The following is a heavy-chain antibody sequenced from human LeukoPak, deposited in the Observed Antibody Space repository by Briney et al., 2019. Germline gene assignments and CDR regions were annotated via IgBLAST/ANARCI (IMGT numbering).Heavy chain of an antibody. D-gene: IGHD3-22*01. J-gene: IGHJ4*02. CDR2: ISSSSSYM. CDR3: ARETFYDSSGGFDY. CDR1: GFTFSSYA. V-gene: IGHV3-21*01. Sequence: PGGSLRLSCAASGFTFSSYAMSWVRQAPGKGLEWVSAISSSSSYMYYADSVKGRFTISRDNAKNSLYLQMNSLRAEDTAVYYCARETFYDSSGGFDYWGQGTLVTVFS.